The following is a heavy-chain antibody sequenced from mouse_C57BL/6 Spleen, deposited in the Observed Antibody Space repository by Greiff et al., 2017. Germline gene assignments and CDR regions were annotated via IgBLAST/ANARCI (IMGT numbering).Heavy chain of an antibody. CDR3: ARSGFLPSAWFAF. V-gene: IGHV1-53*01. CDR2: INSSNGGT. Sequence: QVQLLQPETELVQPGASVKLSCKASGYTFTSYCMHWVKQSPGQGLEWIGNINSSNGGTNYQESLKSTSTLTVDKSSNTAYMQISSLTSEDSAVYYCARSGFLPSAWFAFWGTGTLVTVSA. CDR1: GYTFTSYC. J-gene: IGHJ3*01. D-gene: IGHD2-1*01.